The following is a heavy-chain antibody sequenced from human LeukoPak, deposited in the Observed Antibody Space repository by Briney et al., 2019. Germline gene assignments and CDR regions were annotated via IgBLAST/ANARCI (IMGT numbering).Heavy chain of an antibody. CDR1: GYTFTSYA. CDR2: INAGNGNT. V-gene: IGHV1-3*01. CDR3: ARDGRMKNCSSTSCSLLPYYFDY. Sequence: ASVKVSCKASGYTFTSYAMHWVRQAPGQRLEWMGWINAGNGNTKYSQKFQGRVTITRDTSASTAYMELSSLRSEDTAVYYCARDGRMKNCSSTSCSLLPYYFDYWGQGTLVTVSS. D-gene: IGHD2-2*01. J-gene: IGHJ4*02.